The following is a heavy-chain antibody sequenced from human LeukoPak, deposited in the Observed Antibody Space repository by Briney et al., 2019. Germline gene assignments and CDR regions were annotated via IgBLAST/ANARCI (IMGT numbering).Heavy chain of an antibody. J-gene: IGHJ4*02. Sequence: SETLSVTCTVSGGSISSYYWSWIRQPPGKGLEWIGYIYYSGSTNYNPSLKSRVTISVDTSKNQFSLKLSSVTAADTAVYYCASRLYGSGSPDYWGQGTLVTVSS. CDR1: GGSISSYY. CDR2: IYYSGST. V-gene: IGHV4-59*01. CDR3: ASRLYGSGSPDY. D-gene: IGHD3-10*01.